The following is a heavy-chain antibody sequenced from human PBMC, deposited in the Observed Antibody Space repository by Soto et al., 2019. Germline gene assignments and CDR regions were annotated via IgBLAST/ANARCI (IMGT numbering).Heavy chain of an antibody. CDR3: ARSIAAAVRRYFQH. Sequence: ETLSLTFAVYGGSFSGYYWSWIRQPPGKGLEWIGEINHSGSTNYNPSLKSRVTISVDTSKNQFSLKLSSVTVADTAVYYCARSIAAAVRRYFQHWGQGTLVTVSS. V-gene: IGHV4-34*01. D-gene: IGHD6-13*01. CDR2: INHSGST. J-gene: IGHJ1*01. CDR1: GGSFSGYY.